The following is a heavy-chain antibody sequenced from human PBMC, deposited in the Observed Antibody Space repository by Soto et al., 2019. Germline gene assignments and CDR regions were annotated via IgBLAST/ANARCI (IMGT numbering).Heavy chain of an antibody. J-gene: IGHJ6*02. CDR3: ARARIAGEGYCTNGVCYYYYYGMDV. V-gene: IGHV4-34*01. CDR1: GGSFSGYY. Sequence: SETLSLTCAVYGGSFSGYYWSWIRQPPGKGLEWIGEINHSGSTNYNPSLKSRVTISVDTSKNQFSLKLSSVTAAHTAVYYCARARIAGEGYCTNGVCYYYYYGMDVGGQGTTVTVSS. D-gene: IGHD2-8*01. CDR2: INHSGST.